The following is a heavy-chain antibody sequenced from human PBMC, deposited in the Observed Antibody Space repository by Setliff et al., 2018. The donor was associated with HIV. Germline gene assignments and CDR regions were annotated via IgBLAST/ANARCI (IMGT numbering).Heavy chain of an antibody. J-gene: IGHJ4*02. CDR2: IYYTGSA. CDR1: GDSVSGYY. D-gene: IGHD3-9*01. CDR3: ARGNPDFDILTGYWSHYFDY. V-gene: IGHV4-59*02. Sequence: SETLSLTCTVSGDSVSGYYWTWIRQPPGKGLEWIGDIYYTGSANFSPSLKSRVTISLDTSKNQFSLKLSSVSAADTAMYYCARGNPDFDILTGYWSHYFDYWGQGRLVTVSS.